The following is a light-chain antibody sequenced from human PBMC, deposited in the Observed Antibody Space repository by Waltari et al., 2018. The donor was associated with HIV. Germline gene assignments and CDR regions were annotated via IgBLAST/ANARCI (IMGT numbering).Light chain of an antibody. Sequence: QSVLTQPPSVSGAPGQRVTISCTGSSPKIGAGYDVHWYQQLPGTAPKLLISGNTSRPSVVSGRFSGSKSGTSASLAITGLQSEDEADYYCQTYDSRQSGFWVFGGGTTLTAL. V-gene: IGLV1-40*01. CDR3: QTYDSRQSGFWV. CDR1: SPKIGAGYD. CDR2: GNT. J-gene: IGLJ3*02.